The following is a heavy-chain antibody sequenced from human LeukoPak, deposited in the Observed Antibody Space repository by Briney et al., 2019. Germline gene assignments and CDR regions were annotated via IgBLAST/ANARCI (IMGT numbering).Heavy chain of an antibody. Sequence: GGSLRLSCVASRFTFSDYYMTWIRQAPGKGLEWVSYISDSSNIIYYADSVKGRFAISRDNAKNSLYLQMNSLRAEDTAVYYCARDHRPEIQYYYMDVWGKGTTVAVSS. CDR2: ISDSSNII. J-gene: IGHJ6*03. V-gene: IGHV3-11*04. CDR3: ARDHRPEIQYYYMDV. CDR1: RFTFSDYY. D-gene: IGHD1-14*01.